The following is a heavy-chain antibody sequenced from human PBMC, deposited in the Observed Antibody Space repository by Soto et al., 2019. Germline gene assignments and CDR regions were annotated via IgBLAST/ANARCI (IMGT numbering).Heavy chain of an antibody. V-gene: IGHV1-18*01. J-gene: IGHJ4*02. CDR1: GYSFTSYV. CDR2: ISAYNGNT. CDR3: ARDQSNYYGY. Sequence: ASVQVSCKACGYSFTSYVLHCVRQAPGQGLEWMGGISAYNGNTKYAPKLQGSLTMTTDTSTSTAYMELRSLRSDATAVYYRARDQSNYYGYWGQGTLVTVSS.